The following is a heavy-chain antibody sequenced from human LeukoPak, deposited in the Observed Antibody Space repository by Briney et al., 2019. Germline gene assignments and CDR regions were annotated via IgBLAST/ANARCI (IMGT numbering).Heavy chain of an antibody. CDR2: INPSGGST. CDR3: ARVPYCYDSSGYYYN. V-gene: IGHV1-46*01. J-gene: IGHJ4*02. Sequence: ASVKVSCKASGYTFTSYYMHWVRQAPGQGLEWMGIINPSGGSTSYAQKFQGRVTMTRDTSTSTVYMELSSLRSEDTAVYYCARVPYCYDSSGYYYNWGQGTLVTVSS. D-gene: IGHD3-22*01. CDR1: GYTFTSYY.